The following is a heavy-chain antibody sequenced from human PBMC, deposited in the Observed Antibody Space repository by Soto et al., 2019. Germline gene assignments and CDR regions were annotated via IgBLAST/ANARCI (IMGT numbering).Heavy chain of an antibody. CDR3: VRDWDGSGSDYPDH. V-gene: IGHV1-69*01. Sequence: GPSVKVSCTASGGTFSSYAISWVRQAPGQGLEWKGGIIPIFGTANDAQKFQGRVTITADEATSTAYMELRSLRSDDTAVYYRVRDWDGSGSDYPDHWGPGTQVTVSS. D-gene: IGHD3-10*01. J-gene: IGHJ5*02. CDR1: GGTFSSYA. CDR2: IIPIFGTA.